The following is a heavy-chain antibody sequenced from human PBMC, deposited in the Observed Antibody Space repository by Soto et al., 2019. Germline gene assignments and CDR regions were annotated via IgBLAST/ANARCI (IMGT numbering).Heavy chain of an antibody. D-gene: IGHD1-26*01. CDR1: AGSLSSYY. CDR3: ASTSGRYYGYYYYDMDV. Sequence: PSETLSLTCTVSAGSLSSYYWSWIRHPPGKGLEWIGYIYYSGSTNYNPSLKSRVTISVDTSKNQFSLKLSSVTAADTAVYYCASTSGRYYGYYYYDMDVWGQGTTVTVSS. CDR2: IYYSGST. J-gene: IGHJ6*02. V-gene: IGHV4-59*01.